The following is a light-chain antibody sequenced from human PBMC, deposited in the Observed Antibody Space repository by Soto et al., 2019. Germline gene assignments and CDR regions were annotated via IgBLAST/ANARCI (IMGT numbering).Light chain of an antibody. CDR1: QSVSRN. CDR2: GAS. J-gene: IGKJ4*01. CDR3: QQRSNWMLT. V-gene: IGKV3-15*01. Sequence: EIVMTQSAATLSVSPGERATLSCRASQSVSRNLAWYQQKPGQAPRLLIYGASTRATGIPARFSGSGSGTEFTLTISSLENEDFAVYYCQQRSNWMLTFGGGTKVDIK.